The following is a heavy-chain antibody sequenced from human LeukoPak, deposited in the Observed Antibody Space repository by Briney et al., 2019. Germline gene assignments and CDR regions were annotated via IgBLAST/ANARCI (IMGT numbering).Heavy chain of an antibody. V-gene: IGHV3-48*04. CDR3: AKDSRTYTMVRGVIIPGAFDI. Sequence: GGSLRLSCAASGFTFSSYSMSWVRQAPGKGLEWISYINSSSSTIYYADSVKGRFTISRDNAKNSLYLQMNSLRAEDTAVYYCAKDSRTYTMVRGVIIPGAFDIWGQGTMVTVSS. CDR1: GFTFSSYS. D-gene: IGHD3-10*01. J-gene: IGHJ3*02. CDR2: INSSSSTI.